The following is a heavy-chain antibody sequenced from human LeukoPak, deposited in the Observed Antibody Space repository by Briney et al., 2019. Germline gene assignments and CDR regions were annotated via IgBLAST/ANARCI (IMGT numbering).Heavy chain of an antibody. CDR1: GYTFTGYY. J-gene: IGHJ4*02. Sequence: ASVKVSCKASGYTFTGYYMHWVRQAPGQGLEWMGWISAYNGNTNYAQKLQGRVTMTTDTSTSTAYMELRSLRSDDTAVYYCARDWGLYDSSGYYLRPFDYWGQGTLVTVSS. CDR3: ARDWGLYDSSGYYLRPFDY. V-gene: IGHV1-18*04. CDR2: ISAYNGNT. D-gene: IGHD3-22*01.